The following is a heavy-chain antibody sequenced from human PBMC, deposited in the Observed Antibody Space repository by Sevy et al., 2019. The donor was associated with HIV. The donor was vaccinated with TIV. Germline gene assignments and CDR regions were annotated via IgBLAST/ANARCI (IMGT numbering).Heavy chain of an antibody. J-gene: IGHJ3*01. V-gene: IGHV3-30-3*01. CDR2: ISYDGSRK. Sequence: GGSLRLSCAASGFTFGSYAMHWVRQAPGKGLEWLAFISYDGSRKYYADSVKGRFTISRDNSKNTLFMQVNSLRAEDTVLYYCARERDRQALNVWGQGTMVTVSS. CDR1: GFTFGSYA. CDR3: ARERDRQALNV.